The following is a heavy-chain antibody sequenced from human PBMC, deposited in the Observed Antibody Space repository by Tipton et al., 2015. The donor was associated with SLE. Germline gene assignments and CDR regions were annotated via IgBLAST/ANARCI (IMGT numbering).Heavy chain of an antibody. D-gene: IGHD5-18*01. CDR2: IHYSGST. CDR1: GGSISSTFYY. J-gene: IGHJ2*01. Sequence: TLSLTCTVSGGSISSTFYYWGWIRQTPGKGLEWIGSIHYSGSTYYNPSLTSRVTISVDTSKNHFSLKLSSVTAADTAVYYCARVDTSTDWHFDLWGRGTLVTVSS. V-gene: IGHV4-39*07. CDR3: ARVDTSTDWHFDL.